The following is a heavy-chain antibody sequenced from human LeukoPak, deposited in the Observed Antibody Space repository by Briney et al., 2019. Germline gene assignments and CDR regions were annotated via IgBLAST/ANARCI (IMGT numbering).Heavy chain of an antibody. CDR1: GYTITGYY. CDR2: INPNSGGT. V-gene: IGHV1-2*02. D-gene: IGHD6-19*01. CDR3: ARDAYSSGWSDRFDP. J-gene: IGHJ5*02. Sequence: ASVKVSCKASGYTITGYYIQWVRQTPGQGPEWMGWINPNSGGTNYAKKFQGRVTMTRDTSISTAYMELRSLRSDDTAVYYCARDAYSSGWSDRFDPWGQGTLVTVSS.